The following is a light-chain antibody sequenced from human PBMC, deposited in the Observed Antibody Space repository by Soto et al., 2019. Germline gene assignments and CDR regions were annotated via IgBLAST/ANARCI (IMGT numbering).Light chain of an antibody. CDR1: QSVSSSY. CDR2: GAS. V-gene: IGKV3-20*01. J-gene: IGKJ3*01. CDR3: QQYGSSLFT. Sequence: IVLTQSPGTLSLSPGERATLSCRASQSVSSSYLAWYQQKPGQAPRLLIYGASSRATGIPDRFSGSGSRTDFTLTISRLEPEDFAVYYCQQYGSSLFTFGPGTKVDIK.